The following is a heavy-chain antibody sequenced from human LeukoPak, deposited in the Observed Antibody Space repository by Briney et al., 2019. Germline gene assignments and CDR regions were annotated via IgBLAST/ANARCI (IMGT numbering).Heavy chain of an antibody. CDR3: ARETKTGATFDAFDI. J-gene: IGHJ3*02. V-gene: IGHV4-59*01. D-gene: IGHD1-1*01. CDR1: GGTISTYY. CDR2: IYYSGST. Sequence: SETLSLTCIVSGGTISTYYWSWIRQPPGKGLEWIGYIYYSGSTNYNPSLNSRVTISVDTSKNQFSLKLSSVTAADTAVYYCARETKTGATFDAFDIWGQGTMVTVSS.